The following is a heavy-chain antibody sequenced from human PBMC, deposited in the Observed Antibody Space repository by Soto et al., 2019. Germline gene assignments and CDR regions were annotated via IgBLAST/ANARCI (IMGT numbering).Heavy chain of an antibody. D-gene: IGHD6-19*01. CDR1: GFTFSSYG. J-gene: IGHJ4*02. CDR3: ARDRARIAVAVHSKGGVFDY. V-gene: IGHV3-33*01. CDR2: IWYDGSNK. Sequence: GGSLRLSCAASGFTFSSYGMHWVRQAPGKGLEWVAVIWYDGSNKYYADSVKGRFTISRDNSKNTLYLQMNSLRAEDTAVYYCARDRARIAVAVHSKGGVFDYWGQGTLVTVSS.